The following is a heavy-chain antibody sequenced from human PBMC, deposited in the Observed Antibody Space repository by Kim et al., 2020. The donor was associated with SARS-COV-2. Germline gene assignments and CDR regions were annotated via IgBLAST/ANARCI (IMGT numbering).Heavy chain of an antibody. CDR2: INPNDGGT. CDR3: ARGGNMAAKPAHGG. Sequence: ASVKVSCKASGYTFTGFYMHWVRQAPGEGLEWMGWINPNDGGTKYAEKFQGRVTMTRDTSISTAYMELSSLTSEDTAVYYCARGGNMAAKPAHGGWDQG. J-gene: IGHJ1*01. V-gene: IGHV1-2*02. D-gene: IGHD3-16*01. CDR1: GYTFTGFY.